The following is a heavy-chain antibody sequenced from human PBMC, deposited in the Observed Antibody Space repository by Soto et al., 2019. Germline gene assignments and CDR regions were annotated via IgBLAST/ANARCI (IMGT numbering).Heavy chain of an antibody. V-gene: IGHV4-59*01. D-gene: IGHD3-16*01. Sequence: QVQLQESGPGLVKPSETLSLTCTVSGGSISSYYWSWIRQPPGKGLEWIGYIYYSGSTNYNPSLKSRVTISVDTSKNQFSLKLSSVTAADTAVYYCARGGGTKIDYWGQGTLVTLSS. J-gene: IGHJ4*02. CDR2: IYYSGST. CDR3: ARGGGTKIDY. CDR1: GGSISSYY.